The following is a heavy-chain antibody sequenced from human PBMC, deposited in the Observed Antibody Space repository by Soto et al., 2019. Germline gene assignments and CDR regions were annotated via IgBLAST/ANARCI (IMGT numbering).Heavy chain of an antibody. D-gene: IGHD2-2*01. CDR2: ISAYNGNT. V-gene: IGHV1-18*01. J-gene: IGHJ4*02. Sequence: QVQLVQSGAEVKKPGASVKVSCKASGYTFTSYGISWVRQAPGQGLEWMGWISAYNGNTNYAQKLPGRVTMTTDTSTSTTYMKLRSLRSDATAVYYCAREYCSRTSCYFPDYWGQGTLVTVSS. CDR1: GYTFTSYG. CDR3: AREYCSRTSCYFPDY.